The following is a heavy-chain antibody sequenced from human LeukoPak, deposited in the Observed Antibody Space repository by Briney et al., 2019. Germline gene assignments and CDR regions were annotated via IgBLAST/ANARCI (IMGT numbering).Heavy chain of an antibody. D-gene: IGHD3-22*01. CDR2: IKQDGSEK. CDR1: GFTFSSYW. J-gene: IGHJ3*02. V-gene: IGHV3-7*01. Sequence: PGGSLRLSCAASGFTFSSYWMSWVRQAPGKGLEWVANIKQDGSEKYYVDSVKGRFTISRDNTKNSLYLQMNSLRAEDTAVYYCARDQAEDSSGYGNAFDIWGQGTMVTVSS. CDR3: ARDQAEDSSGYGNAFDI.